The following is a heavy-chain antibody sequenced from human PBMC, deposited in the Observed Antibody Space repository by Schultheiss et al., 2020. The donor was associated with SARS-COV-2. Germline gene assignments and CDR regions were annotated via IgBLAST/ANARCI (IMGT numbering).Heavy chain of an antibody. D-gene: IGHD4-11*01. Sequence: GESLKISCAASGFTFSSYGMHWVRQAPGKGLEWVGRIKSKTDGGTTDYAAPVKGRFTISRDDSKNTLYLQMNSLKTEDTAVYYCTTGSNQAYYYYYYMDVWGKGTTVTVSS. J-gene: IGHJ6*03. CDR1: GFTFSSYG. CDR2: IKSKTDGGTT. CDR3: TTGSNQAYYYYYYMDV. V-gene: IGHV3-15*01.